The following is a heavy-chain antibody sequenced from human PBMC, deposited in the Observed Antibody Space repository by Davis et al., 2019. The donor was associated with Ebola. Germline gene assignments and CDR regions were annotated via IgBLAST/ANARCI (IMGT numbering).Heavy chain of an antibody. J-gene: IGHJ4*02. CDR2: FDPEDGET. CDR1: GYTLTELS. D-gene: IGHD6-19*01. CDR3: GRGIAVGPFEY. V-gene: IGHV1-24*01. Sequence: ASVMVSCKAAGYTLTELSMHWVRQAPGKGIVWTGGFDPEDGETNYSQKFQGRVTMTEDTSTDTAYMELRSLRSEDTAVYYCGRGIAVGPFEYWGQGTLVTVSS.